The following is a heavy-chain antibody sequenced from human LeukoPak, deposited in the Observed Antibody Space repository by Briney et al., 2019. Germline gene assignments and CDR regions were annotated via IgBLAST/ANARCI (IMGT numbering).Heavy chain of an antibody. CDR1: GGSISSYY. V-gene: IGHV4-59*08. CDR2: IYYSGST. J-gene: IGHJ5*02. D-gene: IGHD3-22*01. Sequence: SETLSLTCTVSGGSISSYYWSWIRQPPGKGLEWIGYIYYSGSTNYNPSLKSRVTISVDTSKTQFSLKLSSVTAADTAVYYCARHGVAGYYDSSGYSNGDWFDPWGQGTLVTVSS. CDR3: ARHGVAGYYDSSGYSNGDWFDP.